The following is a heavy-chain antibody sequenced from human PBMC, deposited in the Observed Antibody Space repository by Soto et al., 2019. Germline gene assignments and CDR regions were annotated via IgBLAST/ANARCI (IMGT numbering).Heavy chain of an antibody. Sequence: QVQLQQWGAGLLKPSETLSLNCAVTGGSLSGYYWSWVRQPPGKGLEWIGEVKDGGHTNYSPSLRCRVTISSDTSNNQFSLSLNSVTAADTGVYYCARGQEGVVATHWDQGSLVTVSS. CDR3: ARGQEGVVATH. D-gene: IGHD5-12*01. CDR2: VKDGGHT. CDR1: GGSLSGYY. V-gene: IGHV4-34*01. J-gene: IGHJ4*02.